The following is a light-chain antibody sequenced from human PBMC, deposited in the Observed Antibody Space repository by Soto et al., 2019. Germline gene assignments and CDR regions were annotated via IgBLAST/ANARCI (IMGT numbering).Light chain of an antibody. Sequence: QSALTQPPSASGSPGQSVTISCTGTSSDVGGYNYVSWYQQHPGKAPKLMIYEFSRRPSGVPDRFSGSRSANTAFLTVSGLQAEDEADYYCCSYAGTDNFYVFGTGTKVTVL. CDR2: EFS. J-gene: IGLJ1*01. V-gene: IGLV2-8*01. CDR1: SSDVGGYNY. CDR3: CSYAGTDNFYV.